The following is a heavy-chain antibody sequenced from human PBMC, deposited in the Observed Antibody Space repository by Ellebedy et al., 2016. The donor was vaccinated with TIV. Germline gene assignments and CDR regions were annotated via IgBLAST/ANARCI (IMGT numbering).Heavy chain of an antibody. CDR1: GFTFSDYC. Sequence: GESLKISCAASGFTFSDYCMHWVRQAPGKGLEWVAFMRYDGSNKYYADSVKGRFTISRDNSKNTLYLRMNSLRAEDTAVYYCAKFPYYYDSSGYSFWGQGTLVTVSS. J-gene: IGHJ4*02. CDR2: MRYDGSNK. V-gene: IGHV3-30*02. CDR3: AKFPYYYDSSGYSF. D-gene: IGHD3-22*01.